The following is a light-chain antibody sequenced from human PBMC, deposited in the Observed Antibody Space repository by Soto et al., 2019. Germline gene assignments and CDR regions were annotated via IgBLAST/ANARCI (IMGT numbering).Light chain of an antibody. CDR3: QQRYSWLRV. Sequence: IVFTQSPGTLSLAPLEVSTLSCRASQSVSSTYLALYQQQPGQAPRLLIYGASNRATGIPDRFSGSGSGTAFTPTISGLEVDDFAIYYCQQRYSWLRVFGQGNKVDI. J-gene: IGKJ1*01. CDR1: QSVSSTY. V-gene: IGKV3D-20*02. CDR2: GAS.